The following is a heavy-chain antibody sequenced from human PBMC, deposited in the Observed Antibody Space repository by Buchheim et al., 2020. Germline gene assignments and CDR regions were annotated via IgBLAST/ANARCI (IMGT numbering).Heavy chain of an antibody. CDR2: IYTSGST. V-gene: IGHV4-61*02. D-gene: IGHD2-2*01. J-gene: IGHJ6*02. CDR1: GGSISSGSYY. CDR3: ARKVDCSSTSCYYYYYGMDV. Sequence: QVQLQESGPGLVKPSQTLSLTCTVSGGSISSGSYYWSWIRQPAGKGLEWIGRIYTSGSTNYHPSPKSRVTISVDTSKNQFSLKLSSVTAADTAVYYCARKVDCSSTSCYYYYYGMDVWGQGTT.